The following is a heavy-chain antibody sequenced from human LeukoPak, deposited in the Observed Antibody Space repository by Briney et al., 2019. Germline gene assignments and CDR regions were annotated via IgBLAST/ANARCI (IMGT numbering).Heavy chain of an antibody. V-gene: IGHV3-30*18. CDR3: KNGYSSGWYMYYFGY. CDR1: GLNFATSG. D-gene: IGHD6-19*01. J-gene: IGHJ4*02. Sequence: GGSLRLSCAASGLNFATSGMHWVRQAPGKGLEWVAVISYDGKNMYYADSVRGRFTVSRDNSMNTLYLQMNSLRTEDTAVYYAKNGYSSGWYMYYFGYWGQGTLVAVSS. CDR2: ISYDGKNM.